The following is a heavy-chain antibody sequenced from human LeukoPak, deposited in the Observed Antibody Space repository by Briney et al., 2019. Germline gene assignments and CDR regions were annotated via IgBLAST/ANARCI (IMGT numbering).Heavy chain of an antibody. CDR1: GFTFDDYA. CDR2: ISGDGGST. Sequence: GGSLRLSCAASGFTFDDYAMHWVRQAPGRGLEWVSLISGDGGSTYYADSVKGRFTISRDNSKNSLYLQMNSLRTEDTALYYCAKDGGGRYSGYDSTFDYWGQGTLVTVSS. J-gene: IGHJ4*02. CDR3: AKDGGGRYSGYDSTFDY. V-gene: IGHV3-43*02. D-gene: IGHD5-12*01.